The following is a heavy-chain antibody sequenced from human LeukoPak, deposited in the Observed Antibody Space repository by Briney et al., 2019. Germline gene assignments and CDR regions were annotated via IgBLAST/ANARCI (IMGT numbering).Heavy chain of an antibody. J-gene: IGHJ4*02. V-gene: IGHV3-11*01. CDR2: ISSSGSTT. CDR3: AKETVDLLAGIDY. Sequence: GGSLRLSCAASGFTFSDYYMSWIRQAPGKGLEWVSYISSSGSTTYYADSVQGRFTISRDNSKNTLYLHMNRLRAEDTAVYFCAKETVDLLAGIDYWGQGTLVTVSS. D-gene: IGHD3-10*01. CDR1: GFTFSDYY.